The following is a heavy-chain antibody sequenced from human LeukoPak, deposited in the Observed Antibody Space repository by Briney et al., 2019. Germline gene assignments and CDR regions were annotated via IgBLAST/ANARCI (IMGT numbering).Heavy chain of an antibody. D-gene: IGHD7-27*01. Sequence: GRSLRLSCAASGFTFSSYGMHWVRQAPGKGLEWVAVISHDGSNKYYADSVKGRFTISRDNSKNTLYLQMNSLRAEDTAVYYCAKEMGTTYYYYGMDVWGQGTTVTVSS. V-gene: IGHV3-30*18. CDR2: ISHDGSNK. CDR1: GFTFSSYG. J-gene: IGHJ6*02. CDR3: AKEMGTTYYYYGMDV.